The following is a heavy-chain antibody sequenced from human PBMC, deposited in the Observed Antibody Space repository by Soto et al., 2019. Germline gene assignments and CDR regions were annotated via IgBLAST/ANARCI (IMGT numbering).Heavy chain of an antibody. Sequence: QVQLQESGPGLVKPSETLSLTCTVSGGSISSYYWSWIRQPPGKGLEWIGYIYYSGSTNYNPSLKGRVTISVDTSKNQFSLKLSSVTAADTAVYYCARNGWDCSSTSGYYYYGMDVWGQGTTVTVSS. V-gene: IGHV4-59*01. J-gene: IGHJ6*02. CDR2: IYYSGST. CDR3: ARNGWDCSSTSGYYYYGMDV. D-gene: IGHD2-2*01. CDR1: GGSISSYY.